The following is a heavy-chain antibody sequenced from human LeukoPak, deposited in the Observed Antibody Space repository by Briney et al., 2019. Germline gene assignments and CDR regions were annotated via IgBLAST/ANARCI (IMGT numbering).Heavy chain of an antibody. CDR3: VRDKYERTNYAYFDS. D-gene: IGHD1-7*01. Sequence: GAPLTLPCNASILLYRTHNLNWARGAPGKGREGVSSFSDGGDFVYYRDSVNGRSTMSRDNARNSLHLQRDSLTAEHTAVYYCVRDKYERTNYAYFDSWGHGTLVTVSS. V-gene: IGHV3-21*01. CDR1: ILLYRTHN. CDR2: FSDGGDFV. J-gene: IGHJ4*01.